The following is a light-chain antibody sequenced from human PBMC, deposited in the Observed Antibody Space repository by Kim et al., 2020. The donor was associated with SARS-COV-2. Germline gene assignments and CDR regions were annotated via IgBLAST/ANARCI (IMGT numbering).Light chain of an antibody. V-gene: IGLV2-14*03. CDR3: SSYTGSVV. CDR2: DVT. Sequence: SPGQSLTISCTGTRSHVGAPNYVSWYQHHPGKAPKLMIYDVTRRPSGISNRFSGSKSGNTASLTISGLQAEDEADYYCSSYTGSVVFGGGTQLTVL. CDR1: RSHVGAPNY. J-gene: IGLJ2*01.